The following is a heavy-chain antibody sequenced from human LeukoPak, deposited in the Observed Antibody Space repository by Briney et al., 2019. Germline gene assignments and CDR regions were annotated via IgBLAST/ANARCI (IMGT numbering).Heavy chain of an antibody. CDR3: VKDSSSGSYFDY. Sequence: PGGSLRLSCSASGFTFSRYAMHWVRHAPGKGLEYVSAISSNGGSTYYADSVKGRFTISRDNSRNTLHLQMSSLRVEDTAVYYCVKDSSSGSYFDYWGQGTLVTVSS. CDR1: GFTFSRYA. CDR2: ISSNGGST. D-gene: IGHD3-10*01. J-gene: IGHJ4*02. V-gene: IGHV3-64D*06.